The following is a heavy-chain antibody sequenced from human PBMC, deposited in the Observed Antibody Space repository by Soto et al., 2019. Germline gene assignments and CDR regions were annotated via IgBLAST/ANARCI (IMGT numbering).Heavy chain of an antibody. J-gene: IGHJ4*02. CDR3: AREVRYSSGWYPNYYFDY. CDR1: GYSISSDYY. V-gene: IGHV4-38-2*02. D-gene: IGHD6-19*01. Sequence: PSETLSLTCAVSGYSISSDYYWGWIRQPPGKGLEWIGSIYHSGSTYHNPSLKSRVTISVDTSKNQFSLKLSSVTAADTAVYYCAREVRYSSGWYPNYYFDYWGQGTLVTVSS. CDR2: IYHSGST.